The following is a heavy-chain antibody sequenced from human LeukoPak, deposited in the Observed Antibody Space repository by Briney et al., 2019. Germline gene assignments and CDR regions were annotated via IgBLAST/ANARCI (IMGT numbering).Heavy chain of an antibody. D-gene: IGHD3-3*01. CDR1: GYSISSGYY. CDR3: ARDSLYNFWSGYYHTTYYFDY. V-gene: IGHV4-38-2*02. J-gene: IGHJ4*02. CDR2: IYHSGST. Sequence: TSETLSLTCAVSGYSISSGYYWGWIRQPPGKGLEWIGSIYHSGSTYYNPSLKSRVTISVDTSKNQFSLKLSSVTAADTAVYYCARDSLYNFWSGYYHTTYYFDYWGQGTLVTVSS.